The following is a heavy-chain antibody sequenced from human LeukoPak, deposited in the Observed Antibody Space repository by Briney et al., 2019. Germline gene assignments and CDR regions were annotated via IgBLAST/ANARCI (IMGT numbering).Heavy chain of an antibody. Sequence: SQTLSLTCTVSGGSISSSSYYWSWTRQPAGKGLEWIGRIYASGSTNYNPSLKSRVTISVDTSKNQFSLKLSSVTAADTAVYYCARTSSSGLAGGYYFDYWGQGTLVTVSS. CDR2: IYASGST. CDR1: GGSISSSSYY. V-gene: IGHV4-61*02. CDR3: ARTSSSGLAGGYYFDY. J-gene: IGHJ4*02. D-gene: IGHD6-19*01.